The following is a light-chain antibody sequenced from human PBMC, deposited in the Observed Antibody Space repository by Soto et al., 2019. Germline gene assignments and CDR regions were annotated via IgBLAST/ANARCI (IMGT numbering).Light chain of an antibody. V-gene: IGKV1-5*03. CDR2: RAA. Sequence: QMTQSPSTVSASVGDRVTITCRARQAVNSWVAWYQHKSGKAPKLLIYRAATLENGVPSRFSGSGSETEFTLTISGLQPDDSGTYYCQQYYAYSYTFGQGTKVDIK. CDR1: QAVNSW. CDR3: QQYYAYSYT. J-gene: IGKJ2*01.